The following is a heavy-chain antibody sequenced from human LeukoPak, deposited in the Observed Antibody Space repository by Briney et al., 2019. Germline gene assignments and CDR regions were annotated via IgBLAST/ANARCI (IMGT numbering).Heavy chain of an antibody. CDR2: IRSKANSYAT. CDR1: GFTFSGSV. V-gene: IGHV3-73*01. Sequence: GGSLRLSCAASGFTFSGSVMHWVRQASGKGLEWVGRIRSKANSYATAYAASVKGRFTISRDDSKNTAYLQMNSLKTEDTAVYYCSVNCCSGGSCYMLWGQGTLVTVSS. CDR3: SVNCCSGGSCYML. D-gene: IGHD2-15*01. J-gene: IGHJ4*02.